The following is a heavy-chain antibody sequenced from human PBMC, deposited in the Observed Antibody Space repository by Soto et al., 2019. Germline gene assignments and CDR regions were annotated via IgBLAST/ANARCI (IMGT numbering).Heavy chain of an antibody. CDR1: GFTFSSYG. CDR2: ISYDGSNK. D-gene: IGHD2-21*02. V-gene: IGHV3-30*18. CDR3: AKDRGTATNNYYYYGMDV. Sequence: QVQLVESGGGVVQPGRSLRLSCAASGFTFSSYGMHWVRQAPGKGLEWVAVISYDGSNKYYADSVKGRFTISRDNSKNTLYLQMNSLRAEDTAVYYCAKDRGTATNNYYYYGMDVWGQGTTVTVSS. J-gene: IGHJ6*02.